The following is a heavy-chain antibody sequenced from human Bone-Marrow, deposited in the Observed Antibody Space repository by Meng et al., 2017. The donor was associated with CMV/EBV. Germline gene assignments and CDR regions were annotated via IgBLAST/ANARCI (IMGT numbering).Heavy chain of an antibody. CDR1: GFTFSSYA. J-gene: IGHJ1*01. CDR3: ARVLYCSSTSCYKAAGVYFQH. D-gene: IGHD2-2*02. Sequence: GESLKISCAASGFTFSSYAMHWVRQAPGKGLEWVAVISYDGSNKYYADSVKGRFTISRDKSKNTLYLQMNSLRAEDTAVYYCARVLYCSSTSCYKAAGVYFQHWGQGTLVTVSS. V-gene: IGHV3-30*04. CDR2: ISYDGSNK.